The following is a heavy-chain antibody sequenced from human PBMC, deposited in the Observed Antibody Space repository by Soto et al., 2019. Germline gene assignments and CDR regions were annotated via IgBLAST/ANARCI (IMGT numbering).Heavy chain of an antibody. CDR1: GFTFSSYG. J-gene: IGHJ4*02. Sequence: GGSLRLSCAASGFTFSSYGMHWVRQAPGKGLEWVAVISYDGSNKYYADSVKGRFTISRDNSKNTLYLQMNSLRAEDTAVYYCAKDLSSGYSSSWSNNYFDYWGQGTLVTVSS. D-gene: IGHD6-13*01. V-gene: IGHV3-30*18. CDR3: AKDLSSGYSSSWSNNYFDY. CDR2: ISYDGSNK.